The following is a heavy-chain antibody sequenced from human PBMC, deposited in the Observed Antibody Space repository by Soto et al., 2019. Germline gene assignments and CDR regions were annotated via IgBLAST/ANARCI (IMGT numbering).Heavy chain of an antibody. V-gene: IGHV3-30-3*01. CDR2: ISYDGSNK. J-gene: IGHJ4*02. D-gene: IGHD3-3*01. Sequence: PGGSLRLSCAASGFTFSSYAMHWVRQAPGKGLEWVAVISYDGSNKYYADSVKGRFTISRDNSKNTLYLQMDSLRAEDTAVYYCTGGTIFGVVSSFDYWGQGTLVTVSS. CDR3: TGGTIFGVVSSFDY. CDR1: GFTFSSYA.